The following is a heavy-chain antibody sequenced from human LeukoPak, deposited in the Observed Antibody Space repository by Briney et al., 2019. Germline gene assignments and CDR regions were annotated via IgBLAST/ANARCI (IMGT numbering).Heavy chain of an antibody. CDR3: ARGGVNYWNPRY. V-gene: IGHV3-23*01. J-gene: IGHJ4*02. Sequence: GGSLRLSCAASGFTFSSYAMSWVRQAPGKGLEWVSAISGSGGSTYYADSVKGRFTISRDNSKNTLYLQMNSLRAEDTAVYYCARGGVNYWNPRYWGQGTLVTVSS. CDR2: ISGSGGST. D-gene: IGHD1-1*01. CDR1: GFTFSSYA.